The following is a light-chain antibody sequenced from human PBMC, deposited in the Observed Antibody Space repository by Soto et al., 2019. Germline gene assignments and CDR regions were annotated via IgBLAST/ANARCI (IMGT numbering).Light chain of an antibody. Sequence: EVVLTQSPGTLSLSPGERATLSCRASQSVSNNYFAWYQQKPGQAPRLLIFGSSDRATGIPDRFSGSGSGTHFTLTISRLVPEDFAVYYCQQYGSSPPYTFGQGTKLEIK. V-gene: IGKV3-20*01. CDR2: GSS. J-gene: IGKJ2*01. CDR3: QQYGSSPPYT. CDR1: QSVSNNY.